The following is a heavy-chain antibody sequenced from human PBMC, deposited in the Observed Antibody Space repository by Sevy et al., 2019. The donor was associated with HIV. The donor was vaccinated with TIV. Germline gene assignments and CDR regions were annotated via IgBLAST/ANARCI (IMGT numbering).Heavy chain of an antibody. V-gene: IGHV3-30*18. CDR1: GFTVSSNY. D-gene: IGHD6-19*01. J-gene: IGHJ4*02. CDR3: AKGSGWYVDYFDY. CDR2: ISYDGSNK. Sequence: GGSLRLSCAASGFTVSSNYMSWVRQAPGKGLEWVAVISYDGSNKYYADSVKGRFTISRDNTKNTLYLQMNSLRAEDTAVYYCAKGSGWYVDYFDYWGQGTLVTVSS.